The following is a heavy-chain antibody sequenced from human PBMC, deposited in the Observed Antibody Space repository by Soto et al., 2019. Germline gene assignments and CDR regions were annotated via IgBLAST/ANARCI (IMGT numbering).Heavy chain of an antibody. CDR1: GYTFTSYG. CDR3: ARGRYGDY. CDR2: ISAHNGNT. D-gene: IGHD1-1*01. J-gene: IGHJ4*02. V-gene: IGHV1-18*01. Sequence: QVHLVQSGAEVKKPGASVKVSCKGSGYTFTSYGITWVRQAPGQGLEWMGWISAHNGNTDYAQRLQGRVTVTRDTSTSTAYMELRSLRSDDSAVYYCARGRYGDYWGQGALVTVSS.